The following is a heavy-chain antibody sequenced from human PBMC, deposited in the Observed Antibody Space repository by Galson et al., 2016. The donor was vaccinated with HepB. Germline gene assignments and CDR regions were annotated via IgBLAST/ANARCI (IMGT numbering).Heavy chain of an antibody. D-gene: IGHD4-17*01. CDR3: AKTHGDFPYYYYGMDV. J-gene: IGHJ6*02. V-gene: IGHV1-46*01. CDR1: GYAFTSHY. Sequence: SVKVSCKASGYAFTSHYIHWVRQAPGQGLEWMRMINPSGGSTGYAQKFRGRVSMTRDTSTSTVYMELSSLRSEDTAIYYCAKTHGDFPYYYYGMDVWGQGTTVTVSS. CDR2: INPSGGST.